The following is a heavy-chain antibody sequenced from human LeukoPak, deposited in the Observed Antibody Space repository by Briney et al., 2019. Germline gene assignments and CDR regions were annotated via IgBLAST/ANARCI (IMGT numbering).Heavy chain of an antibody. V-gene: IGHV3-7*01. J-gene: IGHJ3*02. CDR3: ARALQWLATDTFDI. CDR1: GFTFSSYW. Sequence: GGSLRLSCAASGFTFSSYWMNWVRQAPGKGLEWVANIKQDGSEKYYVDSVKGRFTISRDNAKNSLYLQMNSLRAGDTAVYYCARALQWLATDTFDIWGQGTMVTVSS. D-gene: IGHD6-19*01. CDR2: IKQDGSEK.